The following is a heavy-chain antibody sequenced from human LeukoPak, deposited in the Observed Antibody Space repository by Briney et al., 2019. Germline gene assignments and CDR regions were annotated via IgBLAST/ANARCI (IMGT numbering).Heavy chain of an antibody. CDR3: FRHGDTIDY. CDR2: IRNKANSYAT. CDR1: GFTFSGSA. J-gene: IGHJ4*02. V-gene: IGHV3-73*01. Sequence: GGSLRLSCAASGFTFSGSAIHWVRQASGKGLEWVGHIRNKANSYATAYSASGKDRFTISRDDSKNTAYLQMNSLKTEDTAVYYCFRHGDTIDYWGQGTLVTVSS.